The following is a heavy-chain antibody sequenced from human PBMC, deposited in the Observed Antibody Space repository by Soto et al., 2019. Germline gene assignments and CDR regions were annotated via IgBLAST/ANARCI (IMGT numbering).Heavy chain of an antibody. J-gene: IGHJ6*02. V-gene: IGHV1-18*01. CDR1: GYTFTTYG. D-gene: IGHD3-22*01. CDR3: ARDGNYYDSSGYASYYGMDV. Sequence: ASVKVSCKASGYTFTTYGMSWVRQAPGQGLEWMGWISGYNGNTNNAQKLQGRVTMTTDTSTSTAYMELRSLRSDDTAVYYCARDGNYYDSSGYASYYGMDVWGQGTTVTVSS. CDR2: ISGYNGNT.